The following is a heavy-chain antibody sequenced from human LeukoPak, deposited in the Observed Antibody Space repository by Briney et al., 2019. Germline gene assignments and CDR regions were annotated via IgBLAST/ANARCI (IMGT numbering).Heavy chain of an antibody. CDR2: INPKTGGT. CDR1: GYTFIDYH. V-gene: IGHV1-2*02. Sequence: ASVKVSCKTSGYTFIDYHIHWVRQAPGQGLQWMGWINPKTGGTKYEQRFHDKVTMTRDTSLGTVYLEVSRLTSDDTAVYYCARDRGYHFESSGFTFWGQGTLVAVSS. D-gene: IGHD3-22*01. J-gene: IGHJ4*02. CDR3: ARDRGYHFESSGFTF.